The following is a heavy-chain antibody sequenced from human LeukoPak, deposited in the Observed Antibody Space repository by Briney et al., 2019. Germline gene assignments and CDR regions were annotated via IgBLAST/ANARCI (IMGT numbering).Heavy chain of an antibody. V-gene: IGHV3-53*01. CDR2: IYSGGST. J-gene: IGHJ3*02. Sequence: GGSLSLSCAASGFTVSSNYMSWVRRAPGKGLEWVSVIYSGGSTYYADSVKGRFTISRDNSKNTLYLQMNSLRAEDTAVYYCASYREGSAFDIWGQGTMVTVSS. D-gene: IGHD3-16*02. CDR3: ASYREGSAFDI. CDR1: GFTVSSNY.